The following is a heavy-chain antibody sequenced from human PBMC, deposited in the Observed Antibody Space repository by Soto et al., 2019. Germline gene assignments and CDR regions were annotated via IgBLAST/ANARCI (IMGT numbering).Heavy chain of an antibody. J-gene: IGHJ4*02. D-gene: IGHD6-13*01. CDR2: ISGSGGST. Sequence: PGGSLRLSCAASGFTFSSYAVTWVRQAPGKGLEWVSAISGSGGSTYYADSVKGLFTISRDNSNNTLYLQMNSLRAEDTAVYYCAKPPPGYSSSWYYFDYWGQGTLVTVSS. V-gene: IGHV3-23*01. CDR1: GFTFSSYA. CDR3: AKPPPGYSSSWYYFDY.